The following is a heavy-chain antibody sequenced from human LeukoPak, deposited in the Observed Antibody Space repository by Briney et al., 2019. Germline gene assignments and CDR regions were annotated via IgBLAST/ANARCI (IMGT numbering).Heavy chain of an antibody. CDR2: ISWNSGTI. Sequence: GGSLRLSCAASGFTFDAYAMHWVRQAPGQGLEWVSGISWNSGTIGYADSVKGRFTISRDNAKNSLYLQMNSLRAEDTALYFCAVDLYSSVWYGAFDMWGQGTMVTVST. CDR1: GFTFDAYA. CDR3: AVDLYSSVWYGAFDM. D-gene: IGHD6-19*01. J-gene: IGHJ3*02. V-gene: IGHV3-9*01.